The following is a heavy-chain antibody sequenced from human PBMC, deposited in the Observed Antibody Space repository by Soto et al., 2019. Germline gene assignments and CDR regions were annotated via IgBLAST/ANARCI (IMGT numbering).Heavy chain of an antibody. J-gene: IGHJ4*02. V-gene: IGHV4-59*01. CDR3: ARGGHYYDSSGSRRVYFDY. CDR1: GGSISSYY. CDR2: IYYSGST. Sequence: SETLSLTCTVSGGSISSYYWSWIRQPPGKGLEWIGYIYYSGSTNYNPSLKSRVTISVDTSKNQFSLKLSSVTAADTAVYYCARGGHYYDSSGSRRVYFDYWGQGTLVTVSS. D-gene: IGHD3-22*01.